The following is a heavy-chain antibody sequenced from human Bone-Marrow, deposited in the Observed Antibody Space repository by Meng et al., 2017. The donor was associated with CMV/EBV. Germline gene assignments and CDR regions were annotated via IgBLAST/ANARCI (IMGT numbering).Heavy chain of an antibody. Sequence: FGYAFQSYANHRVRLAPGQRIECMAWINAYNGDPRYSQTVEEKVIVTRDRSASTSYMALNNLRPDDTAIYYCVKDRGGNGDFDFWGQGTLVTVSS. D-gene: IGHD2-8*01. V-gene: IGHV1-3*01. J-gene: IGHJ4*02. CDR3: VKDRGGNGDFDF. CDR2: INAYNGDP. CDR1: GYAFQSYA.